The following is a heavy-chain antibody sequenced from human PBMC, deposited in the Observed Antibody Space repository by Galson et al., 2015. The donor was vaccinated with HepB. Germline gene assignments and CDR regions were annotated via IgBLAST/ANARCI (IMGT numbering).Heavy chain of an antibody. CDR3: ASIRFFRLYYGMDV. V-gene: IGHV3-23*01. CDR2: ISGSGGST. J-gene: IGHJ6*02. CDR1: GFTFSSYA. D-gene: IGHD3-3*01. Sequence: SLRLSCAASGFTFSSYAMSWVRQAPGKGLEWVSAISGSGGSTYYADSVKGRFTISRDNSKNTLYLQMNSLRAEDTAVYYCASIRFFRLYYGMDVWGQGTTVTVSS.